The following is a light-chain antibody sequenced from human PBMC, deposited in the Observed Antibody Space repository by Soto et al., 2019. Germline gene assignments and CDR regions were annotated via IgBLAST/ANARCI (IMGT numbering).Light chain of an antibody. Sequence: QSVLTQPPSAAGAPGQSVTISCTGTSSDVGGYNYVSWYEQYPGKAPKIMIHDVIKRPSGVPDRFYASKSGNTAFLTVSGLQAEDEADYYCSSYAGRNKYVFGTGTKVTDL. CDR1: SSDVGGYNY. J-gene: IGLJ1*01. V-gene: IGLV2-8*01. CDR2: DVI. CDR3: SSYAGRNKYV.